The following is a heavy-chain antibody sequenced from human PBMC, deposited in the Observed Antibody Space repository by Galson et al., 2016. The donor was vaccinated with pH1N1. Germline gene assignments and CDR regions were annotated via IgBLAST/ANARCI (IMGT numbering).Heavy chain of an antibody. CDR3: ARRGSSTSHYYYGMDV. V-gene: IGHV1-2*02. CDR1: GYTFTGYY. D-gene: IGHD2-2*01. Sequence: SVKVSCKASGYTFTGYYMHWVRQAPGQGLEWMGWINPNSGGTKYAQKCQGRVTMTRDTPISTAYMELSRLRSDDTAVHYGARRGSSTSHYYYGMDVWGQGTTVTVSS. CDR2: INPNSGGT. J-gene: IGHJ6*02.